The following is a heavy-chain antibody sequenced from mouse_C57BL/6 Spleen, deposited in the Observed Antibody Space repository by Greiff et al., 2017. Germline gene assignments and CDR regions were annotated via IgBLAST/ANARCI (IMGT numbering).Heavy chain of an antibody. Sequence: VQLQQPGAELVRPGTSVKLSCKASGYTFTSYWMHWVKQRPGQGLEWIGVIDPSDSYTNYNQKFKGKATLTVDTSSSTAYMQLSSLTSEDSAVYYCARSRNYDYDYWYFDVWGTGTTVTVSS. CDR1: GYTFTSYW. J-gene: IGHJ1*03. V-gene: IGHV1-59*01. D-gene: IGHD2-4*01. CDR3: ARSRNYDYDYWYFDV. CDR2: IDPSDSYT.